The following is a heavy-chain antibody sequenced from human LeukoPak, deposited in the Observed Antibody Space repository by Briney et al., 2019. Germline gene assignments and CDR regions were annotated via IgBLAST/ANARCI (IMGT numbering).Heavy chain of an antibody. CDR2: ISYDGSNK. CDR3: AKDGVEQWLAYYFDY. Sequence: GGSLRLSCAASGFTFSSYAMHWVRQAPGKRLEWVAVISYDGSNKYYADSVKGRLTISRDNSKNTLYVQMNSLRAEDTALYYCAKDGVEQWLAYYFDYWGQGALVTVSS. D-gene: IGHD6-19*01. CDR1: GFTFSSYA. V-gene: IGHV3-30-3*01. J-gene: IGHJ4*02.